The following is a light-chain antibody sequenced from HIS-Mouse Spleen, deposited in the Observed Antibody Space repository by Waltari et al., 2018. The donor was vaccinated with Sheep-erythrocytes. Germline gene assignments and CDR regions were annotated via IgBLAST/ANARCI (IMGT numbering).Light chain of an antibody. Sequence: QSALTQPRSVSGSPGQSVPISCTGTSSAVGGYNHVSWYQQHPGKAPKLMIYDVSKRPSGVPDRFSGSKSGNTASLTISGLQAEDEADYYCCSYAGSYNHVFATGTKVTVL. V-gene: IGLV2-11*01. CDR2: DVS. CDR3: CSYAGSYNHV. J-gene: IGLJ1*01. CDR1: SSAVGGYNH.